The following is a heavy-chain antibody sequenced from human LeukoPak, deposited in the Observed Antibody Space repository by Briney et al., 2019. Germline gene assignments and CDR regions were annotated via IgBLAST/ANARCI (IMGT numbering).Heavy chain of an antibody. D-gene: IGHD6-13*01. CDR2: ISSRGSSI. Sequence: GGSLRLSCAASGFTFSDYYMSWIRQTPGKGLEWVLYISSRGSSIYYADPVKGRFTISRDNAKNSLYLQMNSLRAEDTAVYYCAGGLQAAGLDYWGQGTLVTVSS. CDR1: GFTFSDYY. J-gene: IGHJ4*02. V-gene: IGHV3-11*01. CDR3: AGGLQAAGLDY.